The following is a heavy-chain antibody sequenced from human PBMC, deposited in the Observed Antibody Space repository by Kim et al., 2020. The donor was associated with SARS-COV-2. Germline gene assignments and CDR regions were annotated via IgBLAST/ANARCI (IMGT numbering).Heavy chain of an antibody. V-gene: IGHV3-33*01. CDR1: GFTFSSYG. Sequence: GGSLRLSCAASGFTFSSYGMHWVRQAPGKGLGWVAVIWYDGSNKYYADSVKGRFTISRDNSKNTLYLQMNSLRAEDTAVYYCARDLADDHGAFDIWGQGTMVTVSS. CDR3: ARDLADDHGAFDI. CDR2: IWYDGSNK. J-gene: IGHJ3*02.